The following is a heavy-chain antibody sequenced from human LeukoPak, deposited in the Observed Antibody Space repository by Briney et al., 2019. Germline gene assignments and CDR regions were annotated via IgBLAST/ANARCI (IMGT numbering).Heavy chain of an antibody. CDR2: IYHSGST. D-gene: IGHD5-24*01. J-gene: IGHJ3*02. CDR3: ARDGYNPVAFDI. Sequence: SGTLSLTCAVSGGSISSSNWWSWIRQPPGKGLEWIGEIYHSGSTNYNPSLKSRVTISVDKSKTQFSLKLSSVTAADTAVYYCARDGYNPVAFDIWGQGTVVTVSS. V-gene: IGHV4-4*02. CDR1: GGSISSSNW.